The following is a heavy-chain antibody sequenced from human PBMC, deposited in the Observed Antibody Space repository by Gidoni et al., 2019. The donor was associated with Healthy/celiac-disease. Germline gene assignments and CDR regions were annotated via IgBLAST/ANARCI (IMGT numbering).Heavy chain of an antibody. J-gene: IGHJ4*02. CDR3: ARDRVDSSGYYYDDY. V-gene: IGHV3-20*04. D-gene: IGHD3-22*01. CDR1: GFTFDDYG. CDR2: INWNGGST. Sequence: EVQLVESGGGVVRPGGSRRLSCAASGFTFDDYGMSWVRNAPGKGLEWVSGINWNGGSTGYADSVKGRFTISRDNAKNSLYLQMNSLRAEDTALYYCARDRVDSSGYYYDDYWGQGTLVTVSS.